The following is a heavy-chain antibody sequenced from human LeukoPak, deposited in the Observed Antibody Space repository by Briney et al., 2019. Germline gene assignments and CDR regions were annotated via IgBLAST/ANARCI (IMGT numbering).Heavy chain of an antibody. Sequence: KPSETLSLTCTVPRGSIRTADYYWAWVRQPPGEGLEWLGSIYFSGTPYFNPSLKSRVAVSIDTSKNQFSLKVTSVDASDTAVYFCARTSSWYAGAWFDSWGQGTLVTVSS. J-gene: IGHJ5*01. CDR2: IYFSGTP. V-gene: IGHV4-39*01. CDR3: ARTSSWYAGAWFDS. CDR1: RGSIRTADYY. D-gene: IGHD6-13*01.